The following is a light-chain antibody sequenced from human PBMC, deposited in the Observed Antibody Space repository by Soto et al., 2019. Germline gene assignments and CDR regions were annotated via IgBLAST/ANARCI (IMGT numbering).Light chain of an antibody. V-gene: IGKV3-20*01. CDR2: GAS. Sequence: EIVLTQSPGTLSLSPGERATLSCKASQSIIRTDLAWYQQKPGQAPRLLIYGASRRATGIPDMFSGSYSRTDFTLIITRLEPEDFAVYYCQQYASSPFTFGPGTKVDI. CDR3: QQYASSPFT. J-gene: IGKJ3*01. CDR1: QSIIRTD.